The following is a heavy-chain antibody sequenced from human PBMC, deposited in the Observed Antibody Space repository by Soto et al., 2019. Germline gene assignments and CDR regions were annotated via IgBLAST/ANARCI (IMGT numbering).Heavy chain of an antibody. V-gene: IGHV4-31*03. J-gene: IGHJ5*02. CDR2: IYYSGST. CDR1: VGSISSGGYY. Sequence: QVQLQESGPGLVKPSQTLSLTCTVSVGSISSGGYYWSWIRQHPGEGLEWIGYIYYSGSTYYKPSLKSRVTISVDPSKNQSSLKLRSVTAADTAMYYCARSVFPWGRGTLVTVS. CDR3: ARSVFP.